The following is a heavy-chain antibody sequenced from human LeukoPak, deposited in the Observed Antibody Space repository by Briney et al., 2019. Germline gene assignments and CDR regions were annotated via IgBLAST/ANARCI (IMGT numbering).Heavy chain of an antibody. CDR3: ARGFRSSSSSHYYYYYMDV. CDR2: IYYSGST. D-gene: IGHD6-6*01. Sequence: KSSETLSLTCTVAGGSISSYYWSWIRQPPGKGLERIGYIYYSGSTNYNPSLKSRVTISVDTSKNQFSLKLSSVTAADTAVYYCARGFRSSSSSHYYYYYMDVWGKGTTVTVSS. J-gene: IGHJ6*03. V-gene: IGHV4-59*01. CDR1: GGSISSYY.